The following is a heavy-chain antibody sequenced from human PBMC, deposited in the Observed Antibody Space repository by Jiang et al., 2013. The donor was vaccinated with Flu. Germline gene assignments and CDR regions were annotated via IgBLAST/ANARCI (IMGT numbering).Heavy chain of an antibody. V-gene: IGHV3-48*01. Sequence: VQLVESGGGLVQPGGSLRLSCVASGFTFSNYNMNWVRQAPGKGLEWVSYIGSVSSPIFYADSVKGRFTISRDNAKNSLSLQMNSLRAEDSAVYYCARAITGYGDPFDNWGQGTLVTVSS. CDR2: IGSVSSPI. CDR1: GFTFSNYN. D-gene: IGHD6-13*01. J-gene: IGHJ4*02. CDR3: ARAITGYGDPFDN.